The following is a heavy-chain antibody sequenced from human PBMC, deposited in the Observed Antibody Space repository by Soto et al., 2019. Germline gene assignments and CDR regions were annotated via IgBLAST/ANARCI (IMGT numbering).Heavy chain of an antibody. V-gene: IGHV1-18*01. CDR1: GYTFTSYG. J-gene: IGHJ5*02. CDR3: ASHTSMGAESSGFDP. Sequence: QVQLVQSGAEVKKPGASVKVSCKSSGYTFTSYGISWARQAPGQGLEWMGWISAYNGNTNYAQKLQGRVTMTTDTSTSTACMELRSLRSDDTAVYYCASHTSMGAESSGFDPWGQGTLVTVSS. D-gene: IGHD3-10*01. CDR2: ISAYNGNT.